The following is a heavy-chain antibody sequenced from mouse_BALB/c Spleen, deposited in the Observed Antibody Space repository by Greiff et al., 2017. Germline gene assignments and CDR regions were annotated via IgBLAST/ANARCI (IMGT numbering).Heavy chain of an antibody. J-gene: IGHJ3*01. Sequence: LQQSGAELAKPGASVKMSCKASGYTFTCYWMHWVKQRPGQGLEWIGYINPSTGYTEYNQKLKDKAKLTADKSSSTAYMQLSSLTSEDSAVYYCNVFSAYWGQGTLVTVSA. CDR3: NVFSAY. V-gene: IGHV1-7*01. CDR1: GYTFTCYW. CDR2: INPSTGYT.